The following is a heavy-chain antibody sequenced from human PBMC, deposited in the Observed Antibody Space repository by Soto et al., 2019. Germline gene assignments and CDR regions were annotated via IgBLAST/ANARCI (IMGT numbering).Heavy chain of an antibody. CDR2: ISYDGSNK. CDR1: GFTFSSYG. V-gene: IGHV3-30*18. D-gene: IGHD6-19*01. CDR3: ANDMQQWLVIHLFHY. J-gene: IGHJ4*02. Sequence: GGSLRLSCAASGFTFSSYGMHWVRRAPGKGLEWVAVISYDGSNKYYADSVKGRFTISRDNSKNTLYLQMNSLRAEDTAVYYCANDMQQWLVIHLFHYSGPGTLLTV.